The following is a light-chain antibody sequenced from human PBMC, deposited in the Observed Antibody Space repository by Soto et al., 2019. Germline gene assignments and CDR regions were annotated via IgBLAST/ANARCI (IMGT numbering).Light chain of an antibody. V-gene: IGKV3D-7*01. Sequence: DIVLTQSPGTLSLSPGDRASLSCRASESVRSTYLSWYQQKAGQAPRLLINGASTRATGIPARFSGSGSGTDFTLTISSLQPEDFATYYCLQDNSYPLTFGGGTKVDIK. CDR2: GAS. CDR3: LQDNSYPLT. CDR1: ESVRSTY. J-gene: IGKJ4*01.